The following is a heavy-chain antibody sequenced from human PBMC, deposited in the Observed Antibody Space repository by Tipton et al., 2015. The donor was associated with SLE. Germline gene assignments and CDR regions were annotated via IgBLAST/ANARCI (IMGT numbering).Heavy chain of an antibody. J-gene: IGHJ4*02. V-gene: IGHV3-7*01. CDR3: GRKAVDY. CDR1: GFTFSSFW. Sequence: GSLRLSCVASGFTFSSFWMSWVRQAPGKGLEWVANIKPDGSDTYYVESVKGRFTISRDNTKNSLYLQMNSLTDEDTAVYYCGRKAVDYWGQGTLVTVSS. CDR2: IKPDGSDT.